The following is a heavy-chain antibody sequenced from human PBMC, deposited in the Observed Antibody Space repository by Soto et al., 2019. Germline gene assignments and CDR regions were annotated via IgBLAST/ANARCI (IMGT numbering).Heavy chain of an antibody. J-gene: IGHJ1*01. CDR1: GFTFSSHE. Sequence: WGSLLLSCEATGFTFSSHEMNWIRQTPGKRLEWIAKISGSGSTINYADSVKGRFTISRDNVQRTLHLQMDSLRVEDTGVYYCARGGVYWGRGTMVTVSS. D-gene: IGHD2-8*01. V-gene: IGHV3-48*03. CDR2: ISGSGSTI. CDR3: ARGGVY.